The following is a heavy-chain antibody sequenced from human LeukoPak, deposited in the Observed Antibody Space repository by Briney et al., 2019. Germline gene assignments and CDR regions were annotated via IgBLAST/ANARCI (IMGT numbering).Heavy chain of an antibody. D-gene: IGHD2-15*01. CDR3: AKEHQVVTFDH. CDR2: ISFDGNNQ. CDR1: GSIFRSYG. V-gene: IGHV3-30*18. J-gene: IGHJ4*02. Sequence: GGSLRLSCAASGSIFRSYGMHWVRQAPGKGLEWVAVISFDGNNQYYVDSVKGRFTISRDNSKNTLYLQMNSLRPEDTAVYFCAKEHQVVTFDHWGQGTLVTVSS.